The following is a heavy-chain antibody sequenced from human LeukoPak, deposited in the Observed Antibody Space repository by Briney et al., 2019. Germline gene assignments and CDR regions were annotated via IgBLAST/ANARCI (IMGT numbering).Heavy chain of an antibody. V-gene: IGHV3-23*01. CDR3: AKEGRAHYFDY. J-gene: IGHJ4*02. CDR1: GFTFRNYA. CDR2: ITGDGATT. Sequence: GGSLRLSCAASGFTFRNYAMSWVRQARGKGLEWVSAITGDGATTYYLDSEKGRFTISRDNSENTLFLQMNSLRVEDAAVYYCAKEGRAHYFDYWGQGTLVTASS.